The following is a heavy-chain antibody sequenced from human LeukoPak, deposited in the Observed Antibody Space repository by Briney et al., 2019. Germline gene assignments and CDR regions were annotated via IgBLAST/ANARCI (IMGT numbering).Heavy chain of an antibody. CDR3: AGPDYGGNYPFDY. V-gene: IGHV1-69*13. Sequence: ASVKVSCKASGGTFSSYAISWVRQAPGQGLEWMGGIIPIFGTANYAQKFRGRVTITADESTSTAYMELSSLRSEDTAVYYCAGPDYGGNYPFDYWGQGTLVTVSS. CDR1: GGTFSSYA. J-gene: IGHJ4*02. CDR2: IIPIFGTA. D-gene: IGHD4-23*01.